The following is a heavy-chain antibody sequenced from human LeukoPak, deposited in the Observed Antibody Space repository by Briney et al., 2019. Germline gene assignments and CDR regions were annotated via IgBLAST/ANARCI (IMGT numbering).Heavy chain of an antibody. CDR2: IMQDGSEK. V-gene: IGHV3-7*01. J-gene: IGHJ4*02. CDR1: GFTFSSYW. CDR3: ARGTDIVVVVAATTSYYFDY. D-gene: IGHD2-15*01. Sequence: PGGSLRLSCAASGFTFSSYWMSWIRQAPGKGLEWVANIMQDGSEKYYVDSVKGRFTISRDNAKNSLYLQMNSLRAEDTAVYYCARGTDIVVVVAATTSYYFDYWGQGTLVTVSS.